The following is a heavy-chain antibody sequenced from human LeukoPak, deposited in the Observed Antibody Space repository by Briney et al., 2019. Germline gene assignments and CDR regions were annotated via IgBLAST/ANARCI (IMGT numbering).Heavy chain of an antibody. CDR3: ARISIAADHFDY. V-gene: IGHV4-38-2*02. D-gene: IGHD6-13*01. CDR1: GYSISSGYY. CDR2: INHSGST. J-gene: IGHJ4*02. Sequence: SETLSLTCTVSGYSISSGYYWGWIRQPPGKGLEWIGEINHSGSTNYNPSLKSRVTISVDTSKNQFSLKLSSVTAADTAVYYCARISIAADHFDYWGQGTLVTVSS.